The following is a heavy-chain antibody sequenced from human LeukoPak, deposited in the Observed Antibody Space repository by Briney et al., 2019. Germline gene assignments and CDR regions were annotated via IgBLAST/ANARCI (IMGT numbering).Heavy chain of an antibody. CDR2: IYHSGST. V-gene: IGHV4-38-2*02. Sequence: SETLSLTCTVSGYSISSGYYWGWTRQSPGKGLQWIGSIYHSGSTYYNSSPKSRVTISVDTSKNQFSLKLSSVTAADTAVYYCARHEYYDSRGSHYYSYYYMDVWGKGTTVTVSS. CDR3: ARHEYYDSRGSHYYSYYYMDV. J-gene: IGHJ6*03. D-gene: IGHD3-22*01. CDR1: GYSISSGYY.